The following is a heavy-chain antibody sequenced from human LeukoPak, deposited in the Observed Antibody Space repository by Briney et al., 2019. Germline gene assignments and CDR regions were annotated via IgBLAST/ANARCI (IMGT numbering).Heavy chain of an antibody. J-gene: IGHJ3*02. V-gene: IGHV3-48*03. CDR2: ISSSGSTI. Sequence: GGSLRLSCAASGFTFSSYEMNWVRQAPGKGLEWVSYISSSGSTIYYADSVKGRFTISRDNAKNSLYLQMNSLRAEDTAVYYCARFRHNYDSSVYNWRAFDIWGQGTMVTVSS. CDR3: ARFRHNYDSSVYNWRAFDI. D-gene: IGHD3-22*01. CDR1: GFTFSSYE.